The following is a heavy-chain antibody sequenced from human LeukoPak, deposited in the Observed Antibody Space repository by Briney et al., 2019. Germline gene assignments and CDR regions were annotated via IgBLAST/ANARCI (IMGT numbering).Heavy chain of an antibody. D-gene: IGHD3-22*01. CDR1: GGTFSSYA. J-gene: IGHJ4*02. CDR3: ARDDSYDSSGRPDY. V-gene: IGHV1-46*01. Sequence: GASVKVSCKASGGTFSSYAISWVRQAPGQGLEWMGIINPSGGSTSYAQKFQGRVTMTRDTSTSTVYMELSSLRSEDTAVYYCARDDSYDSSGRPDYWGQGTLVTVSS. CDR2: INPSGGST.